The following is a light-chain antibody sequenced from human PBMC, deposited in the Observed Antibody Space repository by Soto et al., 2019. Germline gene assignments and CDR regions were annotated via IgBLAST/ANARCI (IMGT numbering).Light chain of an antibody. CDR1: QSISSN. CDR2: GVS. Sequence: EVVMTQSPATLSVSPGEGATLSCRASQSISSNKLAWYQQKPGQAPRLLLFGVSNRATGIPARFSGSGSGTDFSLTISSLQSEDFAVYYCQQYDYWPRTFGQGTKVDIK. V-gene: IGKV3-15*01. CDR3: QQYDYWPRT. J-gene: IGKJ1*01.